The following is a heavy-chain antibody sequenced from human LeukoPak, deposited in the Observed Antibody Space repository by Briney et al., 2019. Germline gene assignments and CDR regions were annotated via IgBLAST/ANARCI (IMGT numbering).Heavy chain of an antibody. J-gene: IGHJ4*02. D-gene: IGHD2-2*01. Sequence: GGSLRLSCAASGFTFNNYDMHWVRQAPGKGLEWVASIRNDESKKNYADSVKGRFTISRDNSKNTLYLLMNSLRAEDTAVFYCAKDRPWGYCSSASCYLLDYWGQGTLVTVSS. CDR2: IRNDESKK. V-gene: IGHV3-30*02. CDR3: AKDRPWGYCSSASCYLLDY. CDR1: GFTFNNYD.